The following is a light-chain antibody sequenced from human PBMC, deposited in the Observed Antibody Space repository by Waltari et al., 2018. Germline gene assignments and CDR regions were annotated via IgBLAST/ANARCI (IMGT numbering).Light chain of an antibody. CDR2: CAS. CDR1: QSVLYASVNKHH. J-gene: IGKJ3*01. V-gene: IGKV4-1*01. CDR3: QQYYTPPFT. Sequence: DIVMTQSPDSLAVSLGERATLNCKSSQSVLYASVNKHHLAWYQQKPGQPPTLLIFCASTRESGVPDRFSGSGSGADFTLTISSLQAEDVAVYYCQQYYTPPFTFGPGTKVEIK.